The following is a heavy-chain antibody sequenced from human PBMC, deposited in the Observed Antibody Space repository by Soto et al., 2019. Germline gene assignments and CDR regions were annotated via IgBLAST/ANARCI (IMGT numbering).Heavy chain of an antibody. CDR1: GGAISVYT. CDR3: ARGQTVRAFEF. CDR2: IYGSGSA. Sequence: NPSETLSLTCTVSGGAISVYTWNWIRQAPGKGPEWLGYIYGSGSANYNPSLKSRLTISVDTSKNQFSLNLSSVTAADTAIYYCARGQTVRAFEFWGQGTKVTVSS. D-gene: IGHD2-21*02. V-gene: IGHV4-59*01. J-gene: IGHJ3*01.